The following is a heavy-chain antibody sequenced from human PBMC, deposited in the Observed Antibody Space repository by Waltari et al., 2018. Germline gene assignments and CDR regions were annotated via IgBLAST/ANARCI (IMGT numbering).Heavy chain of an antibody. V-gene: IGHV3-7*01. J-gene: IGHJ4*02. CDR1: GFTFSNYW. D-gene: IGHD4-17*01. Sequence: EVQLVESGGHLVQPGESLRLSFAASGFTFSNYWMTWVRQAPGKGLDWVANIKPDGSESYYADAVKGRFTFSRDNAKNSLSLQMHSLRVEDTAVYYCARSGGYGWDSWGQGTLVIVSS. CDR2: IKPDGSES. CDR3: ARSGGYGWDS.